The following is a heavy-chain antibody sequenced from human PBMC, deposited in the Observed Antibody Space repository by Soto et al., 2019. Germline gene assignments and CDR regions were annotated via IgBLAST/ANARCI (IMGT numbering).Heavy chain of an antibody. V-gene: IGHV3-23*01. Sequence: HPGGSLRLSCAASGFTFSSYAMSWVRQAPGKGLEWVSAISGSGGSTYYADSVKGRFTISRDNSKNTLYLQMNSLRAEDTAVYYCAKVFLTMVRGVIPTDFDYWGQGTLVTVS. J-gene: IGHJ4*02. D-gene: IGHD3-10*01. CDR3: AKVFLTMVRGVIPTDFDY. CDR1: GFTFSSYA. CDR2: ISGSGGST.